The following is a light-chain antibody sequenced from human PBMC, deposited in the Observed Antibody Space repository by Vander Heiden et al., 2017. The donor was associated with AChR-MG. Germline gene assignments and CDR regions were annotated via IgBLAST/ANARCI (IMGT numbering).Light chain of an antibody. V-gene: IGKV1-5*03. CDR2: KAS. J-gene: IGKJ2*02. CDR3: QQQKCDSPGGT. Sequence: DIKVTQYPSTLSSSLVGRITTPCRATRRTSSCMAWSQKKPGNAPKLLIHKASSLERAATSRFSGSGYGTEFNLTISSRQLEDFETYYCQQQKCDSPGGTFGQGTKLEIK. CDR1: RRTSSC.